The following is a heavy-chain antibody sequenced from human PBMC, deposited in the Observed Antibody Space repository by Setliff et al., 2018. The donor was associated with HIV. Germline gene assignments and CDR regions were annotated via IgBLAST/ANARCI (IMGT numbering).Heavy chain of an antibody. Sequence: GGSLRLSCAASGFTFDDYGMSWVRKALGKGLEWVSGINWNGGSTGYADSAKGRFTISRDNAKNSLYLQMNSLRAEDTAFYYCAIYGGGIYYWGQGKLVTVS. D-gene: IGHD1-26*01. CDR3: AIYGGGIYY. CDR1: GFTFDDYG. V-gene: IGHV3-20*04. J-gene: IGHJ4*02. CDR2: INWNGGST.